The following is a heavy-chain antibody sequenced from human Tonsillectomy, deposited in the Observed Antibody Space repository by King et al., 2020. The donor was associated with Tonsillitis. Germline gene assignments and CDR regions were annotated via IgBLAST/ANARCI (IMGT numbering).Heavy chain of an antibody. CDR2: IDIDGSRA. CDR1: GFNFSAYR. Sequence: VQLVESGGGLVQPGGSLRLSCAASGFNFSAYRMHWVRQVPGKGLVWVSHIDIDGSRAIYADSLKGRFTNTRDNAKNKLYLQMNSLRVEDTAVYYCARYVVDNTGTRCFDSWGQGTLVTVSS. V-gene: IGHV3-74*01. J-gene: IGHJ4*02. D-gene: IGHD3-22*01. CDR3: ARYVVDNTGTRCFDS.